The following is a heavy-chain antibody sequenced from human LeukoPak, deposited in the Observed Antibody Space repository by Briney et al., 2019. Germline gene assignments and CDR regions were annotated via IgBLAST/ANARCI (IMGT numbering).Heavy chain of an antibody. V-gene: IGHV4-59*08. CDR2: IYDTGNT. D-gene: IGHD4-23*01. CDR1: GGSINGYM. J-gene: IGHJ2*01. Sequence: SETLSLTCSVSGGSINGYMWTWIRQFPGKRLEWIAYIYDTGNTNYNPSLKSRVTISLGPSRNQFSMQLTSVTAADTAAYYCARLSVVSPHRYFDLWGRGTLVTVSS. CDR3: ARLSVVSPHRYFDL.